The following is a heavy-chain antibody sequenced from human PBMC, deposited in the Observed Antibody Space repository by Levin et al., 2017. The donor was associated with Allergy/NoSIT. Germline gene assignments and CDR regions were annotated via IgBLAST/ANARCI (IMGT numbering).Heavy chain of an antibody. CDR3: ARGGCSSTSWLDN. D-gene: IGHD2-2*01. CDR1: GFTFSNSW. J-gene: IGHJ5*02. Sequence: LSLTCAASGFTFSNSWMHWVRPAPGKGLVWVSHINSDGSNTNYADSVKGRFTISRDNAKNTLYLQMNSLRDEDTAVYYCARGGCSSTSWLDNWGQGTLVTVSP. V-gene: IGHV3-74*01. CDR2: INSDGSNT.